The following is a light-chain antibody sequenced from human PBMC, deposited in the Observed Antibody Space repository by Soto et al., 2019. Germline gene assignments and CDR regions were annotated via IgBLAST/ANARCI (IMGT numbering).Light chain of an antibody. V-gene: IGLV2-18*02. Sequence: QSVLTQPPSVSGSPGQSVTISCTGTSSDVGSYNRVSWYQQPPGTAPKLMIYEVSNRPSGVPDRFSGSKSGNTASLTISGLQAEDEAAYYCSSYTGSSTYVFGTGTKVTVL. J-gene: IGLJ1*01. CDR2: EVS. CDR1: SSDVGSYNR. CDR3: SSYTGSSTYV.